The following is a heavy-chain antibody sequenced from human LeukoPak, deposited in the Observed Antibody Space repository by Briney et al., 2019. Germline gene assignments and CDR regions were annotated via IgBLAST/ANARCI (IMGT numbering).Heavy chain of an antibody. V-gene: IGHV3-23*01. J-gene: IGHJ3*02. D-gene: IGHD4-17*01. Sequence: PGGSLRLSCAASGFTFSSYAMSWVRQAPGKGLEWVSAISGSGGSTYYADSVKGRFTISRDNSKNTLYLQMNSLRAGDTAVYYCARSLHHDYGDYGAFDIWGQGTMVTVSS. CDR1: GFTFSSYA. CDR2: ISGSGGST. CDR3: ARSLHHDYGDYGAFDI.